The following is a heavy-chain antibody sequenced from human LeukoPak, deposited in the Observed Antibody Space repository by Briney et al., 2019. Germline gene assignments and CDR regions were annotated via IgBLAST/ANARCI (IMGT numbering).Heavy chain of an antibody. CDR2: ISGSGGST. V-gene: IGHV3-23*01. D-gene: IGHD1-14*01. CDR1: GFTFSTYA. J-gene: IGHJ4*02. CDR3: AKDHPSGYYFDY. Sequence: GGSLRLSCAASGFTFSTYAMSWVRQAPGKGLEWVSAISGSGGSTFNADSVKGRFTISRDNAKNTLFLQMNSLRAEDTAIYYCAKDHPSGYYFDYWGQGTLVTVSS.